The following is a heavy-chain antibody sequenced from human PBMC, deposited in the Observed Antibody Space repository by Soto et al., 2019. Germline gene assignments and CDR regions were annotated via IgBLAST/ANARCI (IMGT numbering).Heavy chain of an antibody. CDR3: ARTESGTFDP. D-gene: IGHD1-7*01. CDR2: HSDST. J-gene: IGHJ5*02. V-gene: IGHV4-59*11. CDR1: GGSMSGQH. Sequence: SETLSLTCTVSGGSMSGQHWSWIRQPPGKGLEWIGHHSDSTNYNPSLKSRVTISVDTSKNQFSLKLSSVTAADTAVYYCARTESGTFDPWGQGTLVTVSS.